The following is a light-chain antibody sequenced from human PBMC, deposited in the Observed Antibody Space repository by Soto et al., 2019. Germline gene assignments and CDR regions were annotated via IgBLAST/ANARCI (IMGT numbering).Light chain of an antibody. Sequence: QSVLTQPPSASGTPGQRVTIFCSGSSPNIGKSYVYWYQQLPGTAPKLLIHNNNHRPSGVPDRFSGSKSGTSAFLAISGLQSEDEADYYCAAWDDSLNGWVFGGGTKLTVL. CDR3: AAWDDSLNGWV. CDR1: SPNIGKSY. V-gene: IGLV1-44*01. CDR2: NNN. J-gene: IGLJ3*02.